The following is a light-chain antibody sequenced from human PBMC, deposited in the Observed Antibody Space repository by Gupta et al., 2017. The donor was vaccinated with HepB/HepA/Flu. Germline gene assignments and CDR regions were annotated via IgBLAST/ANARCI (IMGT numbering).Light chain of an antibody. V-gene: IGLV3-21*02. CDR3: QVWDSRSDHVV. Sequence: SYVLIQPPSVSVAPGETATFTCGGSNIEAHTVNWYQQKPGQAPVLVVREDYVRPSGIPERFSGSNSGNAATLTIRGVEAGDEADFYCQVWDSRSDHVVFGGGTRLTVL. J-gene: IGLJ2*01. CDR2: EDY. CDR1: NIEAHT.